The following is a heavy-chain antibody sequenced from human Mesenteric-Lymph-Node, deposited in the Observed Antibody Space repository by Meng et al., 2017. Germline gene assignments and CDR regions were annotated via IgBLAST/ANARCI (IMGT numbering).Heavy chain of an antibody. V-gene: IGHV3-30*04. Sequence: GESLKISCAASGFTFSSYAMHWVRQAPGKGLEWVAVISYDGSNKYYADSVKGRFTVSRDNSKNMMFLHMNSLRPEDTAVYYCVRGSTDWYLDHWGQGTQVTVSS. CDR3: VRGSTDWYLDH. CDR1: GFTFSSYA. D-gene: IGHD3-9*01. J-gene: IGHJ4*02. CDR2: ISYDGSNK.